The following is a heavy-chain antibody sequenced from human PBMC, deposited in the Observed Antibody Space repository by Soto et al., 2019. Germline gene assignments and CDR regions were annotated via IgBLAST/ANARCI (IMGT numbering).Heavy chain of an antibody. J-gene: IGHJ5*02. CDR2: ISSSSSYI. CDR1: GFTFSSYS. D-gene: IGHD3-22*01. Sequence: EVQLVESGGGLVKPGGSLRLSCAASGFTFSSYSMNWVRQAPGKGLEWVSSISSSSSYIYYADSVKGRFTISRDNAKNSLYLQMNSLRAEETAVYYCARDRYYDSSGYYSNWFDPWGQGTLVTVSS. V-gene: IGHV3-21*01. CDR3: ARDRYYDSSGYYSNWFDP.